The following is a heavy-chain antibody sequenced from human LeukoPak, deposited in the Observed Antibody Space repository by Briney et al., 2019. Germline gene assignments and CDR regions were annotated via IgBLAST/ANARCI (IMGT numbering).Heavy chain of an antibody. V-gene: IGHV4-34*01. CDR2: INHSGST. CDR3: ARGSDYVWGSYRYRGHAFDI. D-gene: IGHD3-16*02. Sequence: SETLSLTCAVYGGSFSGYYWSWIRQPPGKGLEWLGEINHSGSTKYNPSLKSRVTISVDTSKNQFSLKLSSVTAADTAVYYCARGSDYVWGSYRYRGHAFDIWGQGTMVTVSS. CDR1: GGSFSGYY. J-gene: IGHJ3*02.